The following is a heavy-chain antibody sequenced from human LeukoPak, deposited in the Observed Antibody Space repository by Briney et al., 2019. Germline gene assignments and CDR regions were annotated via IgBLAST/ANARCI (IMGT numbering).Heavy chain of an antibody. CDR3: TTPDIVVVPAAKPPYYFDY. Sequence: GGSLRLSCAASGFTFSSYGMHWVRQAPGKGLEWVGRIKSKTDGGTTDYAAPVKGRFTISRDDSKNTLYLQMNSLKTEDTAVYYCTTPDIVVVPAAKPPYYFDYWGQGTLVTVSS. CDR1: GFTFSSYG. D-gene: IGHD2-2*02. CDR2: IKSKTDGGTT. J-gene: IGHJ4*02. V-gene: IGHV3-15*01.